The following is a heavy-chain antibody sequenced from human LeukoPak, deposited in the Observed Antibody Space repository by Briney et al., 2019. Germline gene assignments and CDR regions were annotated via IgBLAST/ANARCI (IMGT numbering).Heavy chain of an antibody. CDR3: ASVDFWSASHLDY. Sequence: PSETLSLTCTVSGGSIGTSTYYWGWIRQPPGKGLEWIGRIYYSGSTSYNPSLKSPVTISLDTSKNQFSPKLSSVTAADTAVYYCASVDFWSASHLDYWGQGALVTVSS. CDR2: IYYSGST. D-gene: IGHD3-3*01. CDR1: GGSIGTSTYY. V-gene: IGHV4-39*01. J-gene: IGHJ4*02.